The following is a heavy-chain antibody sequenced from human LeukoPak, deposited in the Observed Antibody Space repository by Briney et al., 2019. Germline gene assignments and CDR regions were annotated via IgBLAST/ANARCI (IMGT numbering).Heavy chain of an antibody. V-gene: IGHV1-18*01. D-gene: IGHD4-17*01. CDR2: ISVYNGNT. J-gene: IGHJ4*02. CDR3: ARAPRWSTVTIIDY. CDR1: GYTFTNYG. Sequence: ASVKVSCKASGYTFTNYGISWVRQAPGQGLEWMGWISVYNGNTNYAQKLQGRVTMTTDTSTSTAYMELRSLRSDDTAVYYCARAPRWSTVTIIDYWGQGTLVTVSS.